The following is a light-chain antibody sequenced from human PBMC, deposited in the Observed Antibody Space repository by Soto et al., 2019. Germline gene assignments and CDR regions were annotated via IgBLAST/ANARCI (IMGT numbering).Light chain of an antibody. CDR3: QQYYHWPRT. CDR2: AAS. V-gene: IGKV3D-15*01. Sequence: EIVLTQSPATLSSFPGDRVTLSCRASQYINTRLAWYQHRPGQAPRLLIYAASTRATGIPARFSGSGSGTDFNLTITSLQSEDSAVYYCQQYYHWPRTFGQGTKVDI. J-gene: IGKJ1*01. CDR1: QYINTR.